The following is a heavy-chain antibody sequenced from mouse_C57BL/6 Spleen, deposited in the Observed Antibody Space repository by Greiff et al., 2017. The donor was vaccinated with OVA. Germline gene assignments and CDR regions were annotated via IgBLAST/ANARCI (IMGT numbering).Heavy chain of an antibody. V-gene: IGHV1-5*01. CDR2: IYPGNSDT. CDR1: GYTFNSYW. D-gene: IGHD1-1*01. CDR3: SSITGFWYFDV. Sequence: EVQLQQSGTVLARPGASVKMSCKTSGYTFNSYWMHWVKQRPGQGLEWIGAIYPGNSDTSYNQKFKGKAKLTAVTSASTAYMELSIQTNEDSAVYYCSSITGFWYFDVWGTGTTVTVSS. J-gene: IGHJ1*03.